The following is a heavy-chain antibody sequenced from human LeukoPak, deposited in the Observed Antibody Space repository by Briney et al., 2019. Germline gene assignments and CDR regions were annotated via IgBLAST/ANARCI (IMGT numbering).Heavy chain of an antibody. J-gene: IGHJ4*02. CDR3: ARASRDTAMVLSGYYFDY. CDR2: IYHSGST. V-gene: IGHV4-4*02. CDR1: GGSISSSNW. D-gene: IGHD5-18*01. Sequence: SGTLSLTCAVSGGSISSSNWWSWVRQPPGKELEWIGEIYHSGSTNYNPSLKSRVTISVDKSKNQFSLKLSSVTAADTAVYYCARASRDTAMVLSGYYFDYWGQGTLVTVSS.